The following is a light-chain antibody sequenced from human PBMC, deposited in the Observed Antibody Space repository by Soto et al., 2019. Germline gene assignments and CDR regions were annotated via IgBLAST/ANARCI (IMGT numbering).Light chain of an antibody. CDR1: SSNIGAGYD. CDR2: GNN. V-gene: IGLV1-40*01. CDR3: QSYESSLSVV. J-gene: IGLJ2*01. Sequence: QSVLTQPPSVSGAPGQRVTISCTGSSSNIGAGYDVHWYQQLPGTAPKLLIFGNNNRPSGVPDRFSGSKSGTSASLASTGLQAEDEADYYCQSYESSLSVVFGGGTKLTVL.